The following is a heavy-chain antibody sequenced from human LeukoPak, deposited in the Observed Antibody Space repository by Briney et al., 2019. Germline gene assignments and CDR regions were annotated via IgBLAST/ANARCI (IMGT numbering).Heavy chain of an antibody. CDR1: GLTFSSYW. Sequence: GGSLRLSCAASGLTFSSYWVHWVRQAPGKGLVWVSPINSDGSSTSYADSVKGRFTISRDNAKNTLSLQMNSLRAEDTAVYYCARVGGSNAFDIWGQGTMVTVSS. D-gene: IGHD1-26*01. V-gene: IGHV3-74*01. CDR3: ARVGGSNAFDI. J-gene: IGHJ3*02. CDR2: INSDGSST.